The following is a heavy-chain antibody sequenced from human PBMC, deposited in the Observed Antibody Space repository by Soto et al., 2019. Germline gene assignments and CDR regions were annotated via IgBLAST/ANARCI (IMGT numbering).Heavy chain of an antibody. V-gene: IGHV3-7*05. Sequence: HPGGSLRLSCAASGFTFSSYWMSWVRQAPGKGLEWVANIKQDGSDKFYVDSVKGRFTISRDNAKNSLCLQMNSLRAEDTAVYYCARIYSSGWSYYFDYWGQGTLVTVSS. J-gene: IGHJ4*02. CDR2: IKQDGSDK. CDR3: ARIYSSGWSYYFDY. CDR1: GFTFSSYW. D-gene: IGHD6-19*01.